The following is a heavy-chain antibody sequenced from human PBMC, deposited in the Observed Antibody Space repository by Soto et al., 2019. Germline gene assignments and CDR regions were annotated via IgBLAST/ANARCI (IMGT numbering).Heavy chain of an antibody. J-gene: IGHJ6*02. D-gene: IGHD3-16*01. CDR3: ARAMGDWGTYYYYYGFDV. Sequence: PSETLSLTCSVSGSSMRGSTSNFYWSWIRQSPGKGLEWVGSIYYSGATNYNPSLESRLTISVDTAKNQFSLKLSSVTPADTAVYYCARAMGDWGTYYYYYGFDVWGQGTTVTSP. V-gene: IGHV4-61*01. CDR2: IYYSGAT. CDR1: GSSMRGSTSNFY.